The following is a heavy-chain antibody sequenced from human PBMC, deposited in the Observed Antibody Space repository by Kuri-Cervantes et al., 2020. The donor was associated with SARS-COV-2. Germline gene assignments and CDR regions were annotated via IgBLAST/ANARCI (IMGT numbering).Heavy chain of an antibody. CDR1: GFTFSSYA. J-gene: IGHJ4*02. V-gene: IGHV3-23*01. Sequence: LSLTCAASGFTFSSYAMSWVRQAPGKGLEWVSAISGSGGSTYYADSVKGRFTISRDNSKNTLYLQMNSLRAEDTAVYYCAKVDVDTAMGYYFDYWGQGTLVTFSS. D-gene: IGHD5-18*01. CDR2: ISGSGGST. CDR3: AKVDVDTAMGYYFDY.